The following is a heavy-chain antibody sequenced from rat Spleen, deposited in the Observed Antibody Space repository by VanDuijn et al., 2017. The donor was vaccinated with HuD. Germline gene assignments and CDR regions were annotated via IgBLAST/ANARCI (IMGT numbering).Heavy chain of an antibody. CDR2: IWGDGST. CDR3: TRSWGYYYDGSPQWFSY. J-gene: IGHJ3*01. CDR1: GFSLNNYG. V-gene: IGHV2-13*01. D-gene: IGHD1-12*03. Sequence: QVQLKESGPGLVQPSQTLSLTCTVSGFSLNNYGVIWVRQPPGKGLEWMGVIWGDGSTKYNSALNSRLTIIRDTSKSQVFLKMNSLQTDDTAIYFCTRSWGYYYDGSPQWFSYWGQGTLVTVSS.